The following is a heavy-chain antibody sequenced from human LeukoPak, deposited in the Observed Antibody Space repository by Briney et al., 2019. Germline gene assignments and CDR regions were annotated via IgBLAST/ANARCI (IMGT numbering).Heavy chain of an antibody. CDR3: ARGPSGGSGSYSVYYYGMDV. CDR2: ISPSSTRI. D-gene: IGHD3-10*01. V-gene: IGHV3-48*04. J-gene: IGHJ6*02. CDR1: GFTFSSYN. Sequence: PGGSLRLSCAASGFTFSSYNMNWVRQAPGKGLEWVSYISPSSTRIDYAASVRGRFTISRDNAKSSLYLQVNSLRAEDTAVYFCARGPSGGSGSYSVYYYGMDVWGQGTTVTVSS.